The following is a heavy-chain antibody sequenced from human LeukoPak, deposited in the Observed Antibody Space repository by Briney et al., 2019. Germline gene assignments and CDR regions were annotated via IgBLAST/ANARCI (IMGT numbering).Heavy chain of an antibody. J-gene: IGHJ4*02. CDR3: ARGYDSSAYYPFNY. Sequence: SETLSLTCTVSGGSISSSDYYWGCIRQSPGKGLAWIGTISDSGSTYYNPSLKSRVIISVDTSNNQFSLKLSSVTAADTAVYYCARGYDSSAYYPFNYWGQGTLVTVSS. CDR2: ISDSGST. D-gene: IGHD3-22*01. V-gene: IGHV4-39*07. CDR1: GGSISSSDYY.